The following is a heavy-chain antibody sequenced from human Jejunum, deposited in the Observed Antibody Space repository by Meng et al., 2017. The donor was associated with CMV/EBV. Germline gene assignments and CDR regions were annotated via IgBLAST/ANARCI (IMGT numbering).Heavy chain of an antibody. V-gene: IGHV4-34*01. D-gene: IGHD2-2*01. CDR1: GGSFSGYY. Sequence: GVYGGSFSGYYGSWIRQPPGKGLEWIGEINHGGSTNYNPSLKSRVTISVDASKNQFSLKLSSVTAADTAIYYCARNQLLWYYGMDVWGQGTTVTVSS. J-gene: IGHJ6*02. CDR3: ARNQLLWYYGMDV. CDR2: INHGGST.